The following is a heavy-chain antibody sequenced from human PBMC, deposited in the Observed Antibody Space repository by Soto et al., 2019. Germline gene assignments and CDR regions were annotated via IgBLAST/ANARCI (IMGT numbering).Heavy chain of an antibody. Sequence: EVQLLESGGGLVQPGGSRRLSCAASGFMFSSYVMSWVRQAPGKGLEWVSGISGSGSRTYYADPVKGRFSISRDNSKNPLFLHMNILRFEDTAVYYCAVLTTVGEADYWGQGTLVIVPS. V-gene: IGHV3-23*01. J-gene: IGHJ4*02. CDR1: GFMFSSYV. CDR3: AVLTTVGEADY. CDR2: ISGSGSRT. D-gene: IGHD4-17*01.